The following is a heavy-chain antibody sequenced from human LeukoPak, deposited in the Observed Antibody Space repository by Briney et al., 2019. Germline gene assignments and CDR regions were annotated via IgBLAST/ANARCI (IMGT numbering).Heavy chain of an antibody. CDR1: GYTFTSYY. J-gene: IGHJ4*02. CDR3: ARDQEGFDY. V-gene: IGHV1-46*01. CDR2: IYPRDGST. Sequence: ASVKVSCKASGYTFTSYYIHWVRQAHGQGLEWMGMIYPRDGSTSYAQKFQGRVTVTRDTSTSTVHMELSGLRSEDTAVYYCARDQEGFDYWGQGTLVTVSS.